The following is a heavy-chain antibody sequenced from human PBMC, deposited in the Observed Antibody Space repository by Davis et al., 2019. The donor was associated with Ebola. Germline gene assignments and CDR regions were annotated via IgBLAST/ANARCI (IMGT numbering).Heavy chain of an antibody. Sequence: GESLKISCQESGNTFTDYWIGWVRQMPGKGLEWMGIIYPDDSETKYNPSFQGQVTISADRSINTAYLQWDNLKASDTAIYFCAMRRRGTLEYWGQGTLVTVSS. V-gene: IGHV5-51*01. J-gene: IGHJ4*02. CDR1: GNTFTDYW. CDR3: AMRRRGTLEY. D-gene: IGHD3-16*01. CDR2: IYPDDSET.